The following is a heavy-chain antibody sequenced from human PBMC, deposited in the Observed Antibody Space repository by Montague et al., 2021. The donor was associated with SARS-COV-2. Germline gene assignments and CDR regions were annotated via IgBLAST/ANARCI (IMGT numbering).Heavy chain of an antibody. CDR3: GRLGYSTSTVDF. CDR2: IEYSGST. V-gene: IGHV4-59*08. J-gene: IGHJ4*01. Sequence: SETLSLTCTVSGDSIRFYFWTWIRQPPGRGLEWIGYIEYSGSTNYNPSLKSRLTMSLDMSSNQFSLELSSVTAADTAVYYCGRLGYSTSTVDFWGHGTLVSVSS. CDR1: GDSIRFYF. D-gene: IGHD6-6*01.